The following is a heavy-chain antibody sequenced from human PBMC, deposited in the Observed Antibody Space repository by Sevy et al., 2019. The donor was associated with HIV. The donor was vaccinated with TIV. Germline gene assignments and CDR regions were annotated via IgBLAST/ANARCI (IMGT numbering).Heavy chain of an antibody. D-gene: IGHD5-18*01. V-gene: IGHV3-66*01. CDR2: IYSDETT. CDR1: GFSVNSNY. J-gene: IGHJ4*02. CDR3: ARGKSGYGYALNY. Sequence: GGSLRLSCAASGFSVNSNYMTWVRQAPGKGLEGVSVIYSDETTYPADSVKDRFTISRDNSKNMLYLQMSSLRAEDTAIYYCARGKSGYGYALNYWGQGTLVTVSS.